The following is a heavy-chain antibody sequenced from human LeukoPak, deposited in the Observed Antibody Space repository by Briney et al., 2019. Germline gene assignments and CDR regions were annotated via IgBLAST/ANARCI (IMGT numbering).Heavy chain of an antibody. Sequence: ASVKVSCKASGYTFTSYGSSWVRQAPGQGLEWIGWISAYNGNTNYAQKLQGRVTMTTDTSTSPAYLELRSLRSDDTPVYSCARAVYCSGGSCYSNLRNFDYWGQGTLVTVSS. CDR3: ARAVYCSGGSCYSNLRNFDY. J-gene: IGHJ4*02. D-gene: IGHD2-15*01. V-gene: IGHV1-18*01. CDR2: ISAYNGNT. CDR1: GYTFTSYG.